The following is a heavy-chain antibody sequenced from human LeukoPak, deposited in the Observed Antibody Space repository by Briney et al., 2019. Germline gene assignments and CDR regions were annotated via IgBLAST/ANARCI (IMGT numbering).Heavy chain of an antibody. D-gene: IGHD1-26*01. J-gene: IGHJ4*02. Sequence: PGGSLRLSCAASGFTFSSYGMSWVRQAPGKGLAWVSAISGSGGSTYYADSVKGRFTISRDNSKNTLYLQMNSLRAEDTAVYYCAKDQDGGIVGATSFGDFDYWGQGTLVTVSS. V-gene: IGHV3-23*01. CDR2: ISGSGGST. CDR1: GFTFSSYG. CDR3: AKDQDGGIVGATSFGDFDY.